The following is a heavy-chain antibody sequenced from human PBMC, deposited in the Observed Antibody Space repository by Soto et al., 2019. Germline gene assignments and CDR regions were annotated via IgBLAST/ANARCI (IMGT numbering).Heavy chain of an antibody. Sequence: SETLSLTCSGSCFSVRIGSHFWTWIRQPPGRGLEWLGYMYYTGVTNYNPSLKSRVSMSVDTSKDQFSLNLTSLTAADTAVYYCARGGEPLGYYGLDVWGQGTKVTVSS. J-gene: IGHJ6*02. V-gene: IGHV4-61*01. CDR3: ARGGEPLGYYGLDV. CDR1: CFSVRIGSHF. CDR2: MYYTGVT.